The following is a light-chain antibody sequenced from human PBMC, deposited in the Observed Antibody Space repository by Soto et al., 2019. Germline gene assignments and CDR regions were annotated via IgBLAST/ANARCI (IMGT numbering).Light chain of an antibody. V-gene: IGKV1-5*01. Sequence: DIQVTQSLSTLSASVGDRVSVTCRASQSISSWLAWYQQKPGKAPKLLIYDASSLESGVPSRFSGSGSGTEFTLTISSLQPDDFATYYCQQYNSYSFTFGQGTRLEI. CDR2: DAS. CDR3: QQYNSYSFT. J-gene: IGKJ5*01. CDR1: QSISSW.